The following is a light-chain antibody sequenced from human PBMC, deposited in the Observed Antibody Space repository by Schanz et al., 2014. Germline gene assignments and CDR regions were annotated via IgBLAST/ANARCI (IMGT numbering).Light chain of an antibody. CDR2: CNT. CDR3: AAWDDSLNGQGV. V-gene: IGLV1-44*01. CDR1: SSNIGSNY. J-gene: IGLJ3*02. Sequence: QSVLTQPPSASGTPGQRVTISCSGSSSNIGSNYVYWYQQLPGTAPKLLIYCNTQRPSGVPDRFSGSKSGTSASLVISGLQSEDEADYYCAAWDDSLNGQGVFGGGTKLTVL.